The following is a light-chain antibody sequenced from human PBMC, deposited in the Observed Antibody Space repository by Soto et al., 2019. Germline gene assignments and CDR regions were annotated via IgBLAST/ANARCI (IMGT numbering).Light chain of an antibody. Sequence: DVQMTPSPSTLSASVGDRVTITCRASQSISRWLAWYQQKPGKAPKLLIYETSSLEDGVPSRFTGSGSGTEFSLTITSLQPEDFASYYCQQYKDYWTFGQGTKVDI. J-gene: IGKJ1*01. CDR1: QSISRW. V-gene: IGKV1-5*03. CDR2: ETS. CDR3: QQYKDYWT.